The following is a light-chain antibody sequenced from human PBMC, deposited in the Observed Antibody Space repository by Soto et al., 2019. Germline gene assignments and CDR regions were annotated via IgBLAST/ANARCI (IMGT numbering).Light chain of an antibody. J-gene: IGKJ1*01. CDR1: QSITIY. Sequence: DIQMTQSPSSLSASVGDRVTITCRASQSITIYLNWYQQQPGKAPRLLIYGASTLQTGVPSTFSGSGSMTDFSLTISDLQPEGFATYYCQQTYTAPRTFGQGTKVDI. CDR2: GAS. V-gene: IGKV1-39*01. CDR3: QQTYTAPRT.